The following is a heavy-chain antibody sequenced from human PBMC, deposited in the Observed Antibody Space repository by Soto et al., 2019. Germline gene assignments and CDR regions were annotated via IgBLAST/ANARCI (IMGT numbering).Heavy chain of an antibody. D-gene: IGHD2-21*02. V-gene: IGHV4-38-2*02. CDR2: VYHTGRT. Sequence: LSLTCTVSGYSINSGHYWAWIRQPPGKGLEWIGSVYHTGRTYSDPSLKSRVTISVDTSKNQFSLKMTSVTAADTAIYFCARGSHIAVVTAAFDIWGQGTMVTVSS. CDR1: GYSINSGHY. CDR3: ARGSHIAVVTAAFDI. J-gene: IGHJ3*02.